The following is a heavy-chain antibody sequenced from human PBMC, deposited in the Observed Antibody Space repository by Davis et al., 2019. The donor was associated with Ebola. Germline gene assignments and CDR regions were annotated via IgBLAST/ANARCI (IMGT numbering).Heavy chain of an antibody. CDR1: GFTFSSYS. CDR3: AKGQRGYSYGGGWYYGMDV. J-gene: IGHJ6*04. D-gene: IGHD5-18*01. CDR2: ISSSSSYI. Sequence: PGGSLRLSCAASGFTFSSYSMNWVRQAPGKGLEWVSSISSSSSYIYYADSVKGRFTISRDNAKNSLYLQMNSLRAEDTAVYYCAKGQRGYSYGGGWYYGMDVWGKGTTVTVSS. V-gene: IGHV3-21*01.